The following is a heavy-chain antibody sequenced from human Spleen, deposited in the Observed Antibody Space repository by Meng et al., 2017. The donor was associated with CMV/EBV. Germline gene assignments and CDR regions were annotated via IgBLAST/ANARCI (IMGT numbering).Heavy chain of an antibody. V-gene: IGHV3-7*01. CDR2: IKQDGSEK. CDR3: ARLSPAWSQFIDY. Sequence: GGSLRLSCAASGFTFSSYTMNWVRQAPGRGLEWVANIKQDGSEKYYVDSVKGRFTISRDNAKNSLYLQMNSLRAEDTAVYYCARLSPAWSQFIDYWGQGTLVTVSS. J-gene: IGHJ4*02. D-gene: IGHD3-3*01. CDR1: GFTFSSYT.